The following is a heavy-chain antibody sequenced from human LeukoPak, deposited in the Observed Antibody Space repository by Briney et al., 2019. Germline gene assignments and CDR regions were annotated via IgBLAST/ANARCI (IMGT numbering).Heavy chain of an antibody. J-gene: IGHJ4*02. CDR3: ARVGYGSGSYSTDY. D-gene: IGHD3-10*01. V-gene: IGHV3-33*01. CDR1: GFTFSGYD. CDR2: IWYDGSNK. Sequence: GGSLRLSCAASGFTFSGYDMHWVRQAPGKGLEWVAVIWYDGSNKYYADSVKGRFTISRDNSKNTPYLQMNSLRAEDTAMYYCARVGYGSGSYSTDYWGQGTLVTVSS.